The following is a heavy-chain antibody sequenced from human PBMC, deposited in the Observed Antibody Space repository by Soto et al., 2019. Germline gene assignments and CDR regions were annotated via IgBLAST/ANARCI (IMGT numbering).Heavy chain of an antibody. Sequence: AASVKVSCKASGGTFSSYAISWVRQAPGQGLEWMGGIIPIFGTANYAQKFQGRVTITADESTSTAYMELSSLRSEDTAVYYCARDGGIAAAGPRVFDYWGQGTLVTVSS. V-gene: IGHV1-69*13. CDR2: IIPIFGTA. D-gene: IGHD6-13*01. CDR3: ARDGGIAAAGPRVFDY. CDR1: GGTFSSYA. J-gene: IGHJ4*02.